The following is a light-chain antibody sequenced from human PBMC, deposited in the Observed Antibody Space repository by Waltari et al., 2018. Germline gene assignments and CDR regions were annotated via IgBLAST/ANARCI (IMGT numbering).Light chain of an antibody. Sequence: QSALTQPASVYGSPGQPITLSCTGASSDNYNYVCWYQHHPGKAPKLMIYDVSNRPSGVSNRFSGSKSGSTASLTISGLQAEDEADYYCSVKRGSNTVVFGGGTKLTVL. CDR3: SVKRGSNTVV. CDR1: SSDNYNY. V-gene: IGLV2-14*03. J-gene: IGLJ2*01. CDR2: DVS.